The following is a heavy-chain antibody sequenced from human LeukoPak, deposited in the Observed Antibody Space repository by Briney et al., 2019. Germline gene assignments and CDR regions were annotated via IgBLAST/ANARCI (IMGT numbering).Heavy chain of an antibody. V-gene: IGHV3-30-3*01. Sequence: GGSLRLSCAASGFTFSSYAMHWVRQAPGKGLEWVAVISYDGSNKYYADSVKGRFTISRDNSKNTLYLQMNSLRAEDTAVYYCATGGYGYSSSWYDYWGQGTLVTVSS. CDR2: ISYDGSNK. CDR3: ATGGYGYSSSWYDY. CDR1: GFTFSSYA. J-gene: IGHJ4*02. D-gene: IGHD6-13*01.